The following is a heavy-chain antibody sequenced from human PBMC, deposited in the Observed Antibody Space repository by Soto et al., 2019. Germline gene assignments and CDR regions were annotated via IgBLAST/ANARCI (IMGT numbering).Heavy chain of an antibody. Sequence: EVQLVESGGGLVQPGGSLRLSCAASGFTFSSYWMHWVRQAPGKGLVWVSRINSDGSSTSYADSVKGRFTISRDNAKNTLYLQMNSLRAEDTAVYYCAREGETYYDFWSGAPDWFDPWGQGTLVTVSS. V-gene: IGHV3-74*01. CDR3: AREGETYYDFWSGAPDWFDP. J-gene: IGHJ5*02. CDR2: INSDGSST. CDR1: GFTFSSYW. D-gene: IGHD3-3*01.